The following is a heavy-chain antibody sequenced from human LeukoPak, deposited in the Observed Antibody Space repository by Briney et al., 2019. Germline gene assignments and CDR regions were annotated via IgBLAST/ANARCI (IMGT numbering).Heavy chain of an antibody. J-gene: IGHJ6*03. CDR1: GGSISSGDYY. D-gene: IGHD3-3*01. V-gene: IGHV4-30-4*08. CDR2: IYYSGST. Sequence: SETLSLTCTVSGGSISSGDYYWSWIRQPPGKGLECIGYIYYSGSTYYNPSLKSRVTISVDTSKNQFSLKLSSVTAADTAVYYCAREWVTILHYMDVWGKGTTVTVSS. CDR3: AREWVTILHYMDV.